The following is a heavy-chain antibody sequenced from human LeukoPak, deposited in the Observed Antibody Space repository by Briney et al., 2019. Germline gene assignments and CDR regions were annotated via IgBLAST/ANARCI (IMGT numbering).Heavy chain of an antibody. CDR1: GGSISSGSYY. V-gene: IGHV4-61*01. CDR2: IYYTGST. Sequence: SETLSLTCTVSGGSISSGSYYWSWIRQPPGKGLECIGYIYYTGSTNYNPSLKSRVTISLDTSKNQFSLKLSSVTAADTAVYYCARGGYYGSGTGGFDYWGQGTLVTVSS. J-gene: IGHJ4*02. CDR3: ARGGYYGSGTGGFDY. D-gene: IGHD3-10*01.